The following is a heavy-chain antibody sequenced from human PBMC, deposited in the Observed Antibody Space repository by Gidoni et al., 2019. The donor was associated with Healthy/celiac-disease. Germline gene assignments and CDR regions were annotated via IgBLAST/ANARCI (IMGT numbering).Heavy chain of an antibody. D-gene: IGHD3-3*01. Sequence: QVQLVESGGGVVQPGRSLRLSCAASGFTFSSYGMHWVRQAPGKGLEGVAGISYDGSNKYYADSVKGRFTISRDNSKNTLYLQMNSLRAEDTAVYYCAKDRRFLNYFDYWGQGTLVTVSS. CDR2: ISYDGSNK. J-gene: IGHJ4*02. CDR3: AKDRRFLNYFDY. CDR1: GFTFSSYG. V-gene: IGHV3-30*18.